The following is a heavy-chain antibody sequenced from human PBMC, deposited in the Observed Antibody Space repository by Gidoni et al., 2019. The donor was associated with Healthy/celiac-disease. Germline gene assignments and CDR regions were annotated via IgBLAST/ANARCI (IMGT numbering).Heavy chain of an antibody. CDR1: GFTFSSYG. Sequence: QVQLVESGGGVVQPGRSLRLSCAGSGFTFSSYGMHWFRQAPGKGLECVAFIWYDGSNKYYADSVKGRFTISRDNSKNTLYLQMNSLRAEDTAVYYCARDGRGANSDLWFGELGVGPEGGLDPWGQGTLVTVSS. CDR3: ARDGRGANSDLWFGELGVGPEGGLDP. V-gene: IGHV3-33*01. D-gene: IGHD3-10*01. J-gene: IGHJ5*02. CDR2: IWYDGSNK.